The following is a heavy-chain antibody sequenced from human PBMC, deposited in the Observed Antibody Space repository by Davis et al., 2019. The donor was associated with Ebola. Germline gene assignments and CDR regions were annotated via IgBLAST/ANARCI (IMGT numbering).Heavy chain of an antibody. Sequence: GESLKISCKDSGNSFTSHWIGWVRQMPGKGLDWMGIIYTGDSDTRYSPSFRGQVTISADKSMTTAFLQWSSLKASDSSMYYCASLRRTITGMDDGFDIWGQGTMVTVSS. CDR2: IYTGDSDT. D-gene: IGHD2-8*02. CDR1: GNSFTSHW. V-gene: IGHV5-51*01. CDR3: ASLRRTITGMDDGFDI. J-gene: IGHJ3*02.